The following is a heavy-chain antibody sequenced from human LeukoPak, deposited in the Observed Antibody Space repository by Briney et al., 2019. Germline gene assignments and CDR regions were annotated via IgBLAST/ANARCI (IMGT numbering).Heavy chain of an antibody. CDR1: VGSISSSSYY. J-gene: IGHJ4*02. Sequence: SETLSLTCTVSVGSISSSSYYWDWIRQPPGKGLEWIGYIYYSGSTNYNPSLMSRLTISVDTSKNQFSLKLSSVTAADTAVYYCARLIAVAGTYRGHFDYWGQGALVTVSS. CDR3: ARLIAVAGTYRGHFDY. D-gene: IGHD6-19*01. CDR2: IYYSGST. V-gene: IGHV4-61*05.